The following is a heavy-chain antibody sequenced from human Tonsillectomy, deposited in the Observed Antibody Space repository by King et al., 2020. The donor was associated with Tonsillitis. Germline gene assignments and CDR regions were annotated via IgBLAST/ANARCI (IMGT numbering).Heavy chain of an antibody. CDR3: ATSGVAEAGQQTRTTGYYYYGMDV. CDR2: FDPEDGET. J-gene: IGHJ6*02. V-gene: IGHV1-24*01. CDR1: GYTLTELS. D-gene: IGHD6-19*01. Sequence: VQLVQSGAEVKKPGASVKVSCKVSGYTLTELSMHWVRQAPGKGLEWMGGFDPEDGETIYAQKFQGRVTMTEDTSTDTAYMELSSLRSEDTAVYYCATSGVAEAGQQTRTTGYYYYGMDVWGQGTTVTVSS.